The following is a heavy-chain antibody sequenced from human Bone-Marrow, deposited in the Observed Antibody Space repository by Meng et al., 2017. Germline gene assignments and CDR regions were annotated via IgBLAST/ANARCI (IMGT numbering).Heavy chain of an antibody. CDR2: ISYDGSNK. CDR3: ARAVLPDPDYYYGMDV. CDR1: GFTFSSHA. Sequence: GESLKISCAASGFTFSSHAMHWVRQAPGKGLEWVAVISYDGSNKYYADSVKGRFTISRDNSKNTLYLQMNSLRAEDTAVYYCARAVLPDPDYYYGMDVWGQGTTVTVSS. D-gene: IGHD2-15*01. V-gene: IGHV3-30*01. J-gene: IGHJ6*02.